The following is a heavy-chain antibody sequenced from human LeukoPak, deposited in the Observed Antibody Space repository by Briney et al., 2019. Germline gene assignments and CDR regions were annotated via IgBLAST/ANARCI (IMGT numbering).Heavy chain of an antibody. Sequence: GGSLRLSCAASGFTVSSNYMSWVRQAPGKGLEWVSAISGSGGSTYYADSVKGRFTISRDNSKNTLYLQMNSLRAEDTAVHYCAKGGQWLVLGYWGQGTLVTVSS. J-gene: IGHJ4*02. D-gene: IGHD6-19*01. V-gene: IGHV3-23*01. CDR3: AKGGQWLVLGY. CDR1: GFTVSSNY. CDR2: ISGSGGST.